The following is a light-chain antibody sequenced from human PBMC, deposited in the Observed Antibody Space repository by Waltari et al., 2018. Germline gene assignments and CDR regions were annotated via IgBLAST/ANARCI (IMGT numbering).Light chain of an antibody. CDR3: QQSRQWPRRT. V-gene: IGKV3D-15*01. CDR1: ESVGTD. CDR2: FGS. Sequence: IVMTQSSATMSVSPGEGVTLSCTASESVGTDVAWYRHKPGQPPRLLIYFGSTRATGVPARISGSGSGTDFSLTISSLESEDFAFYYCQQSRQWPRRTFGQGTKLE. J-gene: IGKJ2*01.